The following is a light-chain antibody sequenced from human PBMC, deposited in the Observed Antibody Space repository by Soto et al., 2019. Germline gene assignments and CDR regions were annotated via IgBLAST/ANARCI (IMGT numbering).Light chain of an antibody. Sequence: QSVGTQPPSVSGAPGRRVTISCTASSYNIGAGHDVHWYQQLPGTAPKLLIYGNTNRPSGVPDRFSGSKSGTSASLAITGLHAEDEADYYCQSYDNSLSGWVFGGGTKLTVL. CDR1: SYNIGAGHD. J-gene: IGLJ3*02. CDR2: GNT. CDR3: QSYDNSLSGWV. V-gene: IGLV1-40*01.